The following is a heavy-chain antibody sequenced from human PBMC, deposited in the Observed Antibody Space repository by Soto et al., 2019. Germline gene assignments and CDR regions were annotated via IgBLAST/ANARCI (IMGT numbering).Heavy chain of an antibody. D-gene: IGHD2-15*01. CDR1: GGSISSSSYY. Sequence: QLQLQESGPGLVKPSETLSLTCTVSGGSISSSSYYWGWIRQPPGKGLEWIGSIYYSGSTYYNPSLKSRVTISVDTSKNQFSLKLSSVTAADTAVYYCAMRGGGDCSGGSCSPFDYWGQGTLVTVSS. CDR2: IYYSGST. CDR3: AMRGGGDCSGGSCSPFDY. V-gene: IGHV4-39*01. J-gene: IGHJ4*02.